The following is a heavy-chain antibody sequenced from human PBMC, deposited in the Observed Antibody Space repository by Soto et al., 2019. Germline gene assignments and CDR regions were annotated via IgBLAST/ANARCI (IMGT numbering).Heavy chain of an antibody. D-gene: IGHD5-18*01. CDR2: ISYDGSNK. V-gene: IGHV3-30-3*01. CDR3: ARAGDTAMVTSYYYYGMDV. Sequence: GGSLRLSCAASGFTFSSYAMHWVRQAPGKGLEWVAVISYDGSNKYYADSVKGRFTISRDNSKNTLYLQMNSLRAEDTAVYYCARAGDTAMVTSYYYYGMDVWGQGTTVTVSS. CDR1: GFTFSSYA. J-gene: IGHJ6*02.